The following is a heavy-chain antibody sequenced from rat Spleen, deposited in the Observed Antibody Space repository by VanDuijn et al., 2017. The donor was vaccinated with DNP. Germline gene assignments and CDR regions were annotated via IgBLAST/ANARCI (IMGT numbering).Heavy chain of an antibody. CDR1: GFTFSDYY. CDR3: AGYYYDGSYYYGNFDY. V-gene: IGHV5S23*01. J-gene: IGHJ2*01. D-gene: IGHD1-12*02. CDR2: ISNTGDHT. Sequence: EVQLVESGGGLVQPGRSLKLSCAASGFTFSDYYMAWVRPAPTKGLEWVASISNTGDHTYYSDSVKGRFSLSRDNAKSTLYLQVNSLRSEDTATYYCAGYYYDGSYYYGNFDYWGQGVMVTVSS.